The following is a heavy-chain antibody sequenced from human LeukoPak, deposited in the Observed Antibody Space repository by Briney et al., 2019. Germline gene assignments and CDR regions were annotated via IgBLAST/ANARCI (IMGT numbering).Heavy chain of an antibody. CDR1: GYSISSGYY. J-gene: IGHJ6*03. D-gene: IGHD4-17*01. V-gene: IGHV4-38-2*02. Sequence: SETLSLTCTVSGYSISSGYYWGWIRQPPGKGLEWIGSIYTSGSTNYNPSLKSRVTMSVDTSKNQFSLKLSSVTAADTAVYYCARGAVTTWGYYYYMDVWGKGTTVTISS. CDR2: IYTSGST. CDR3: ARGAVTTWGYYYYMDV.